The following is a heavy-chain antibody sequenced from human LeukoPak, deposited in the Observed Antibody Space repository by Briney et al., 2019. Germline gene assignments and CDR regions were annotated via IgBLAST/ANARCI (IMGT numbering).Heavy chain of an antibody. CDR3: ARGITIFGVVINYMDV. D-gene: IGHD3-3*01. Sequence: GGSLRLSCAASGFTFSRYWMSWVRQAPGKGLEWVANIKQDGSEKYYVDSVKGRITISRDNAKNSLYLQMNSLRAEDTAVYYCARGITIFGVVINYMDVWGKGTTVTVSS. J-gene: IGHJ6*03. CDR1: GFTFSRYW. V-gene: IGHV3-7*01. CDR2: IKQDGSEK.